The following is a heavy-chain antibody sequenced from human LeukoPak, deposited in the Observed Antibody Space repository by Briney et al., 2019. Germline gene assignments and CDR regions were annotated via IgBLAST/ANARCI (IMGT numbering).Heavy chain of an antibody. Sequence: ASVKVSCKASGYTFTSYYVHWVRQAPGEGLEWMGIINPSGGSTIYAQKFQGRVTMTWDMSTSTVYMELSSLRSEDTAVYYCARTPGDIVVVVAATYTNFDYWGQGTLVTVSS. CDR2: INPSGGST. D-gene: IGHD2-15*01. CDR3: ARTPGDIVVVVAATYTNFDY. J-gene: IGHJ4*02. CDR1: GYTFTSYY. V-gene: IGHV1-46*01.